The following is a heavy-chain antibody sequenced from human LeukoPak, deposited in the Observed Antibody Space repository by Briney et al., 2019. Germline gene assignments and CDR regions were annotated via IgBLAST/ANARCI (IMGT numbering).Heavy chain of an antibody. CDR1: GGSISSYY. D-gene: IGHD5-18*01. J-gene: IGHJ4*02. Sequence: KCSETLSLTCTVSGGSISSYYWSWIRQPPGKGLEWIGYIHYSGSTDYNPSLKSRVTISIDTSKTQFSLILSSVTAAETAVYYCARGARGYSYGPYDYWGQGTLVTVSS. V-gene: IGHV4-59*01. CDR2: IHYSGST. CDR3: ARGARGYSYGPYDY.